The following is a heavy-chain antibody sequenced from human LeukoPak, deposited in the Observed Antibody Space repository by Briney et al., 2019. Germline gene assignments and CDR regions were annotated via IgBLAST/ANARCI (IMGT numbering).Heavy chain of an antibody. CDR2: IKDKTDGGTT. CDR1: EFTFSTYA. CDR3: TTADGGYDFWRADYFDY. J-gene: IGHJ4*02. Sequence: GGSLRLSCAASEFTFSTYAMHWVRQAPGKGLEWVGRIKDKTDGGTTDYAAPVKGRFTISRDDSKTRLYLQMNSLKTEDTAVYYCTTADGGYDFWRADYFDYWGQGTLVTVSS. D-gene: IGHD3-3*01. V-gene: IGHV3-15*01.